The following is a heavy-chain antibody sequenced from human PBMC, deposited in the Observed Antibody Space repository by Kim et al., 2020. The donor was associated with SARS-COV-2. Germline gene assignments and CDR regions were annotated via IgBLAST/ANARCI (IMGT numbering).Heavy chain of an antibody. D-gene: IGHD6-13*01. J-gene: IGHJ4*02. V-gene: IGHV3-21*01. CDR2: SDI. Sequence: SDIYNADSVKGRFTITRDNAKNSLYLQMNSLRAEDTAVYYCARGYSSTVGFWGQGTLVTVSS. CDR3: ARGYSSTVGF.